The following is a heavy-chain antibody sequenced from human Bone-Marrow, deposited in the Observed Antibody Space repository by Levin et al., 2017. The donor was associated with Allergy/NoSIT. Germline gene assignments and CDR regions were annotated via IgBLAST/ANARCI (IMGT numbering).Heavy chain of an antibody. V-gene: IGHV4-59*01. J-gene: IGHJ4*02. CDR1: GGSISSYY. Sequence: SETLSLTCTVSGGSISSYYWSWIRQPPGKGLEWIGYIYYSGSTNYNPSLKSRVTISVDTFKNQFSLKLSSVTAADTAVYYCARVGPYDFWSGPLFDYWGQGTLVTVSS. CDR2: IYYSGST. CDR3: ARVGPYDFWSGPLFDY. D-gene: IGHD3-3*01.